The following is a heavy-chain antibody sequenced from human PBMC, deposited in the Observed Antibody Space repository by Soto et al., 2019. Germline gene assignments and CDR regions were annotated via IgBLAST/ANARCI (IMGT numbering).Heavy chain of an antibody. Sequence: QVQLVESGGGVVQPGRSLRLSCAASGFTFSSYGMHWVRQAPGKGLEWVAVIRYDGTNKYYAESVKGRFTISRDNSKNTPYLQMSSLRLDDTAVYYCARGIIAGPGRDYFDYWGQGTLVTVSS. CDR1: GFTFSSYG. CDR2: IRYDGTNK. J-gene: IGHJ4*02. V-gene: IGHV3-33*01. D-gene: IGHD6-13*01. CDR3: ARGIIAGPGRDYFDY.